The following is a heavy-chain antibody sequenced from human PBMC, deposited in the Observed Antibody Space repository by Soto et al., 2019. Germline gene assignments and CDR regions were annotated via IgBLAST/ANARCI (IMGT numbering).Heavy chain of an antibody. J-gene: IGHJ4*02. CDR2: INPNSGNT. V-gene: IGHV1-18*04. CDR1: EYTFTGYY. CDR3: ARDRMRELPPYDY. Sequence: ASVKVSCKASEYTFTGYYMHWVRQAPGQGLEWMGWINPNSGNTNYAQKLQGRVTMTTDTSTSTAYMELRSLRSDDTAVYYCARDRMRELPPYDYWGQGTLVTVSS. D-gene: IGHD1-26*01.